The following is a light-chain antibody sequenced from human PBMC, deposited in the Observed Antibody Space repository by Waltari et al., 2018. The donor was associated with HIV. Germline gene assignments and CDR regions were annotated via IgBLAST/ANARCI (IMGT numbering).Light chain of an antibody. V-gene: IGLV2-14*03. CDR3: SSYTASGSVI. J-gene: IGLJ2*01. Sequence: QSALTQPASVSGSPGQSVTISCTGPTINYNSVSWYQQHPAKAPKLIIFEGTYRPSWVSTRLSGSKSGNTASLTISGLQGEDEAHYYCSSYTASGSVIFGGGTNLTVL. CDR2: EGT. CDR1: TINYNS.